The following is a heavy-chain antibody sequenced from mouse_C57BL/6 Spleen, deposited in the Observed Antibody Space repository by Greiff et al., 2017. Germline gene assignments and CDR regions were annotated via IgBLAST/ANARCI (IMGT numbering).Heavy chain of an antibody. CDR3: ARSWGYDAFDY. CDR1: GFTFSDYY. D-gene: IGHD2-2*01. CDR2: INYDGSST. V-gene: IGHV5-16*01. J-gene: IGHJ2*01. Sequence: EVQLVESEGGLVQPGSSMKLSCTASGFTFSDYYMAWVRQVPEKGLEWVANINYDGSSTYYLDSLKSRFIISRDNAKNILYLQMSSLKSEDTATYYCARSWGYDAFDYWGQGTTLTVSS.